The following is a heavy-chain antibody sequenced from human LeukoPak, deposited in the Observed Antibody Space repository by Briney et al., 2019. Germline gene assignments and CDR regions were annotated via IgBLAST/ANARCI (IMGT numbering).Heavy chain of an antibody. CDR1: GYTFASYA. J-gene: IGHJ3*02. CDR2: INTNTGNP. V-gene: IGHV7-4-1*02. D-gene: IGHD4-23*01. CDR3: ASGKMTTVAKAAFDI. Sequence: ASVNVSCKASGYTFASYAMNWVRQAPGQGLEWMGWINTNTGNPTYAQGFTGRFVFSLDTSVSTAYLQISSLKAEDTAVYYCASGKMTTVAKAAFDIWGQETMVTVSS.